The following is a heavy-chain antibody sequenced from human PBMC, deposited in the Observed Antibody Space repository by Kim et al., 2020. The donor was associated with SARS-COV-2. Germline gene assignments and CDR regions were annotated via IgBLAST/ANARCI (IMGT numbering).Heavy chain of an antibody. J-gene: IGHJ4*02. Sequence: DYAAPVKGRFTISRDDSKDTVYLEMHTLRTEDTAVYYCATLFTDTVRAFDYWGPGTLVTVSS. CDR3: ATLFTDTVRAFDY. V-gene: IGHV3-15*01. D-gene: IGHD3-3*01.